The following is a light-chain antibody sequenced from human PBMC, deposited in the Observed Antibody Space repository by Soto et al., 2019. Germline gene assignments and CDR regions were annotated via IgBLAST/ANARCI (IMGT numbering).Light chain of an antibody. CDR3: TSYTTSTTWV. CDR2: EVT. CDR1: RSDVGGYNY. Sequence: QSALTQPASVSGSPGQSITISCTGTRSDVGGYNYVSWYQQHPGKAPTLIIYEVTNRPSGISDRFSGSKSGNTASLTISGLQAEDEADYYCTSYTTSTTWVFGGGTKLTVL. V-gene: IGLV2-14*01. J-gene: IGLJ3*02.